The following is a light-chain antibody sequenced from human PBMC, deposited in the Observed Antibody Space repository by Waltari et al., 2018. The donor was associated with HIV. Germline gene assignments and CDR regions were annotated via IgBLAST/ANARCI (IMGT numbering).Light chain of an antibody. J-gene: IGKJ3*01. V-gene: IGKV1-33*01. CDR2: DVS. CDR3: REYDAVRGGFN. Sequence: DLHLTRSPSSLSASVGDRVTITRQASQDISNYLNWVQHRPGRAPQLLIYDVSKLETGVPPRFTGSGSGTEFSLTNSSLPPGGVGILCCREYDAVRGGFNFGPGT. CDR1: QDISNY.